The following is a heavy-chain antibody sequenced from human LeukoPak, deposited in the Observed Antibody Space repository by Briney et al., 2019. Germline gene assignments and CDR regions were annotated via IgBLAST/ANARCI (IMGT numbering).Heavy chain of an antibody. CDR2: INHSGST. J-gene: IGHJ5*02. CDR3: AREFTTWVNWNSKKVNWFDP. V-gene: IGHV4-34*01. CDR1: GGSFSGYY. D-gene: IGHD1-7*01. Sequence: SETLSLFCAVWGGSFSGYYWSWIREPPGKGLEWIGEINHSGSTNYNPSLKSRVTISVDTSKNQFSLKLSSVTAADTAVYYCAREFTTWVNWNSKKVNWFDPWGQGTLVTVSS.